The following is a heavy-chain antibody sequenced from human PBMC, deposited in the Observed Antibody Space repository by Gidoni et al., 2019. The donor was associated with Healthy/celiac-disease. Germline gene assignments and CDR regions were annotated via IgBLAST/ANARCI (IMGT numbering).Heavy chain of an antibody. CDR3: ASSGYSYQFDY. J-gene: IGHJ4*02. V-gene: IGHV4-31*03. Sequence: QVQLQESGPGLVKPSQTLSLPCTVSGVSISSGGYYWSGIRQHPGKGLEWIGYIYSSGSTYYNPSLKSRVTISVDTSKNQFSLKLSSVTAADTAVYYCASSGYSYQFDYWGQGTLVTVSS. CDR2: IYSSGST. D-gene: IGHD5-18*01. CDR1: GVSISSGGYY.